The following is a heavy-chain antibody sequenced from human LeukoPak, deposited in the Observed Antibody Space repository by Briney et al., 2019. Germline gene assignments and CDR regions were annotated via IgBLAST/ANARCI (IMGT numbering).Heavy chain of an antibody. CDR2: VIPIFGTA. J-gene: IGHJ6*03. D-gene: IGHD3-22*01. V-gene: IGHV1-69*01. CDR3: AARDDYYDSSGSYYYYYYMDV. Sequence: GASVKLSCKASGGTFSSYAISWVRQAPGHGLEWMGGVIPIFGTAKYAQKFQGRVTITADESTSTAYMELSSLRSEDTAVYYCAARDDYYDSSGSYYYYYYMDVWGKGTTVTVSS. CDR1: GGTFSSYA.